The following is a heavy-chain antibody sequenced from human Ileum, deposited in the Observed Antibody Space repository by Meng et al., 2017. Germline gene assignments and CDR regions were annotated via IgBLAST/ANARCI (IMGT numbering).Heavy chain of an antibody. J-gene: IGHJ4*02. V-gene: IGHV4-34*01. CDR3: VRGPARETHDFDY. CDR2: IHHSGRT. Sequence: QVQLNTGGAGLLTPSETLSLTCAVFGGSFNDYYWSWVRQSPGKGLEWIGQIHHSGRTNYKSSLERRVTISVDTSKSQFSLKLTSVTAADTAMYYCVRGPARETHDFDYWGQGALVTVSS. CDR1: GGSFNDYY. D-gene: IGHD1-26*01.